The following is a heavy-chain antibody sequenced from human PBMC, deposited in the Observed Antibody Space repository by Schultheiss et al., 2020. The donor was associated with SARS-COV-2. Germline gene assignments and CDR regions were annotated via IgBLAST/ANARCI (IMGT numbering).Heavy chain of an antibody. CDR3: ARDKYYLGYYYYGMDV. J-gene: IGHJ6*02. D-gene: IGHD2/OR15-2a*01. Sequence: GGSLRLSCAASGFTVSSNYMSWVRQAPGKGLEWVSVIYSGGSTYYADSVKGRFTISRDNSKNTLYLQMNSLRAEDTAVYYCARDKYYLGYYYYGMDVWGQGTTVTVSS. V-gene: IGHV3-53*01. CDR1: GFTVSSNY. CDR2: IYSGGST.